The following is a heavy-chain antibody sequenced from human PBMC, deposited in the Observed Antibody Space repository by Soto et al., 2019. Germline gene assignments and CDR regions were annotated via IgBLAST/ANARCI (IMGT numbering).Heavy chain of an antibody. V-gene: IGHV1-8*01. J-gene: IGHJ5*02. CDR1: GYSFTNND. CDR3: ARMETFGSLNWFDP. D-gene: IGHD3-16*01. CDR2: MNPGSGDT. Sequence: QVQLVQSGAEVREPGASVKVSCKASGYSFTNNDVSWVRQATGQGLEWMGWMNPGSGDTGYAQKFQGRVTMTRDNSIATAYMALSSLRSDDTAIYYCARMETFGSLNWFDPWGQGTLVTVSS.